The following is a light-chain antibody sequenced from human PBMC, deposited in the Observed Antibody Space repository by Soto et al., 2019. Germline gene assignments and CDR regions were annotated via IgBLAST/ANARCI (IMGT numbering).Light chain of an antibody. Sequence: DIQMTQSPSSLSTSVGDRVTITCRASQGISTFLNWYQQKPGKAPRLLIYAASRLQSGVPARFSGSGSGTEFTLTISSLQPDDFATYYCQQYNSYRYTFGQGTKVDIK. CDR3: QQYNSYRYT. J-gene: IGKJ2*01. V-gene: IGKV1-16*01. CDR1: QGISTF. CDR2: AAS.